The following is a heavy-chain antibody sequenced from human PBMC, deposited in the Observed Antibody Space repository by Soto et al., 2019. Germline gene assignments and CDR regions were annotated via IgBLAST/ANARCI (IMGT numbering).Heavy chain of an antibody. Sequence: NPSLTCTVSGGSISNGDYYWSWIRQPPGKGLEWIGYIYYSGKNYNNPSLKSRVAISIDTSKNQFSLKLNSVTAADTAVYFCARDFCSGGSFFLEPHRDVFDFWGKGLLVSVS. CDR3: ARDFCSGGSFFLEPHRDVFDF. D-gene: IGHD2-15*01. CDR2: IYYSGKN. CDR1: GGSISNGDYY. J-gene: IGHJ3*01. V-gene: IGHV4-30-4*01.